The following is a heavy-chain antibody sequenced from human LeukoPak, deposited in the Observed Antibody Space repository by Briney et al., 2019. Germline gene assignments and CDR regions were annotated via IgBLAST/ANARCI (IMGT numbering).Heavy chain of an antibody. CDR2: ISSSSSYI. J-gene: IGHJ4*02. Sequence: KSGGSLRLSCAASRFTFSTYTMNGVRQAPGKGLEWVSSISSSSSYIYYADSVKGRFTISRDNAKNSLYLQMNTLRAEDTAVYYCARDRTTVTTFDYWGQGTLVTVSS. V-gene: IGHV3-21*01. CDR1: RFTFSTYT. D-gene: IGHD4-17*01. CDR3: ARDRTTVTTFDY.